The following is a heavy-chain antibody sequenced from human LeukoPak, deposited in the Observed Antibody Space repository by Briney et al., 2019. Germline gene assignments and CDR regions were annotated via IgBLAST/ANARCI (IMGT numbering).Heavy chain of an antibody. CDR3: ARAPPGTV. V-gene: IGHV3-48*01. CDR1: GFTFRSHS. D-gene: IGHD1-14*01. J-gene: IGHJ4*02. CDR2: ISGSSGTI. Sequence: GGSLRLSCTASGFTFRSHSMIWVRQAPGKGLEWISYISGSSGTIYYADSVKGRFIISRDDDKNSLYLQMNSLRAEDTAVYYCARAPPGTVWGQGTLVTVSS.